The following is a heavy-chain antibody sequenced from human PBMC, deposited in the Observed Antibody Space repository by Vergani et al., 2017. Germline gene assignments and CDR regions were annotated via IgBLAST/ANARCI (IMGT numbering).Heavy chain of an antibody. V-gene: IGHV3-30-3*01. CDR2: ISYDGSNK. D-gene: IGHD1-26*01. CDR1: GFTFSSYA. CDR3: ARALIPYSDNWFDP. Sequence: QVQLVESGGGVVQPGRSLRLSCAASGFTFSSYAMHWVRQAPGKGLEWVAVISYDGSNKYYADSVKGRFTISRDNSKNTLYLQMNSLRAEDTAVYYCARALIPYSDNWFDPWGQGTLVTVPS. J-gene: IGHJ5*02.